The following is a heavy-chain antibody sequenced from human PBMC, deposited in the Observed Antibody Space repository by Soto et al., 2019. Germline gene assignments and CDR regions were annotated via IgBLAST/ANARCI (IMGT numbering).Heavy chain of an antibody. CDR2: ISAYNGNT. CDR1: GYTFTSYG. Sequence: QVKLVQSGAEVKKPGASVKVYCKASGYTFTSYGISWVRQAPGQGLEWVGWISAYNGNTNYAQKLQGRVTMTTDTSTSTDYMEQRSLRSYDTAVYYWARDAAAGLNDYWGQGTLVTVSS. D-gene: IGHD6-13*01. CDR3: ARDAAAGLNDY. V-gene: IGHV1-18*01. J-gene: IGHJ4*02.